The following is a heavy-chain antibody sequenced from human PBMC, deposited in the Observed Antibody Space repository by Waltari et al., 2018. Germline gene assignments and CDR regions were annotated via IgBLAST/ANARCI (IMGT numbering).Heavy chain of an antibody. CDR1: GYTFTSYG. Sequence: QVQLVQSGAEVKKPGASVKVSCKASGYTFTSYGISWVRQAPGQGLEWMEWSRPYNGNTNDAQKVQGRVTMTTDASTSTAYMELRSLRSDDTAVYYCARDKSVTMVQGVMGRNWFDPWGQGTLVTVSS. V-gene: IGHV1-18*01. CDR3: ARDKSVTMVQGVMGRNWFDP. J-gene: IGHJ5*02. D-gene: IGHD3-10*01. CDR2: SRPYNGNT.